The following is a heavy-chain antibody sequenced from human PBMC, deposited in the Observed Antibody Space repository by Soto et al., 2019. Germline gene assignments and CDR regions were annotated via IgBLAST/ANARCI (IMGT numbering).Heavy chain of an antibody. CDR1: GGTFKNYA. J-gene: IGHJ2*01. CDR3: ARSVSGLHWYVDL. D-gene: IGHD3-16*01. V-gene: IGHV1-69*01. CDR2: VIPMFGTE. Sequence: QGQLVQSGAEVKKPGSSVKVSCKASGGTFKNYAVTWVRLAPGQGLQWMGGVIPMFGTERYAERFQGRVTITADDSTAYMELRSRRSEDTALYYCARSVSGLHWYVDLWGRGTQVTVSS.